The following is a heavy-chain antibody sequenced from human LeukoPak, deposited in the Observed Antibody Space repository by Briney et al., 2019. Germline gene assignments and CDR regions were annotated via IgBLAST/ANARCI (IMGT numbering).Heavy chain of an antibody. D-gene: IGHD1-14*01. J-gene: IGHJ4*02. CDR3: AKDKVPDSRWNIDY. V-gene: IGHV3-23*01. CDR2: IYGNGGGT. CDR1: GFTFSTYT. Sequence: GGSLSLSCAASGFTFSTYTMNWVRQTTGKGLEWVSGIYGNGGGTFYADSVRGRFTISRDNSRNILYLQMNSLRAEDTAIYYCAKDKVPDSRWNIDYWGRGTLVTV.